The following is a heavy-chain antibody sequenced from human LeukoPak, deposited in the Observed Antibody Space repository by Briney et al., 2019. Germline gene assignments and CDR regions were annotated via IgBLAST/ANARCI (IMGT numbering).Heavy chain of an antibody. Sequence: SETLSLTCAVYGGSFSGYYWSWIRQPPGKGLEWIGEINHSGSTNYNPSLKSRVTISVDTSKNQFSLKLSSVTAADTAVYYCARESSSSWDLFYYYYYYMDVWGKGTTVTVSS. J-gene: IGHJ6*03. V-gene: IGHV4-34*01. CDR1: GGSFSGYY. CDR3: ARESSSSWDLFYYYYYYMDV. D-gene: IGHD6-6*01. CDR2: INHSGST.